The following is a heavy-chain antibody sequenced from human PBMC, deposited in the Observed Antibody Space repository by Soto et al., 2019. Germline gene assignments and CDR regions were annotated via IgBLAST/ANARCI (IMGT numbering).Heavy chain of an antibody. J-gene: IGHJ6*02. Sequence: ASVKVSCKASGYTFTGYYMHWVRQAPGQGLEWMGWINPNSGGTNYAQKFQGWVTMTRDTSISTAYMELSRLRSDDTAVYYCASGPLVAANAGYYYGMDVWAQGTTVNVSS. CDR3: ASGPLVAANAGYYYGMDV. D-gene: IGHD2-15*01. V-gene: IGHV1-2*04. CDR2: INPNSGGT. CDR1: GYTFTGYY.